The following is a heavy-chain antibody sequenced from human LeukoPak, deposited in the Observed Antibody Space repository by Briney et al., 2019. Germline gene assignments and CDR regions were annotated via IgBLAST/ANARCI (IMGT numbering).Heavy chain of an antibody. Sequence: SETLSLTCTVSGGSISSYYWSWIRQPPGKGLEWIGEINHSGSTNYNPSLKSRVTIPVDTSKNQFSLKLSSVTAADTAVYYCARRFPRYLYYFDYWGQGTLVTVSS. D-gene: IGHD1-1*01. CDR2: INHSGST. J-gene: IGHJ4*02. CDR1: GGSISSYY. V-gene: IGHV4-34*01. CDR3: ARRFPRYLYYFDY.